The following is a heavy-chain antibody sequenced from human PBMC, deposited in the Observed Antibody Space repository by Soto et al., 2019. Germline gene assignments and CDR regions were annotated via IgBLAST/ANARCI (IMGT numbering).Heavy chain of an antibody. Sequence: QVQLVESGGGVVQPGRSLRLSCAASGFTFSSYAMHWVRQAPGKGLEWVAVISYDGSNKYYADSVKGRFTISRDNSKNTLYLQMNSLGAEDTAVYYCARDPRGYYDFWSGYYHFDYWGQGTLVTVSS. J-gene: IGHJ4*02. D-gene: IGHD3-3*01. V-gene: IGHV3-30-3*01. CDR1: GFTFSSYA. CDR3: ARDPRGYYDFWSGYYHFDY. CDR2: ISYDGSNK.